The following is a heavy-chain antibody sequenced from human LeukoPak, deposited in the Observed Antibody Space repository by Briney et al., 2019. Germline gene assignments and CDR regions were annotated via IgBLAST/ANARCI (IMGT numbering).Heavy chain of an antibody. D-gene: IGHD1-1*01. CDR1: GCTFTNYY. V-gene: IGHV1-46*01. CDR2: INPGGGSA. Sequence: GASVKVSCKPSGCTFTNYYIHWVRQAPGQGLEWMGIINPGGGSATYAQKFQGRVTMTSDASTSTVYMDLISLRSEDTAMYYCARDSGFGYFDFWGQGTLVTVSS. J-gene: IGHJ4*02. CDR3: ARDSGFGYFDF.